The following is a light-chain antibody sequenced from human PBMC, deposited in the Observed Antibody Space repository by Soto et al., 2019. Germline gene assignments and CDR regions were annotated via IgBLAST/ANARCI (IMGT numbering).Light chain of an antibody. CDR2: DAS. V-gene: IGKV3-11*01. Sequence: EIVLTQSPATLSLSPGERATLSCRASQSVSSYLAWYQQKPGQAPRLLIYDASNRATGIPARFSGSGSGTDFTLTISSLEPEDFGVYYCQQRSNWPLIFGGGTKVEIK. CDR1: QSVSSY. J-gene: IGKJ4*01. CDR3: QQRSNWPLI.